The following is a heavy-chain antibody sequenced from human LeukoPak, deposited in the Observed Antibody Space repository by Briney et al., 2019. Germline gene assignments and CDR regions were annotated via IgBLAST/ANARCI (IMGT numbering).Heavy chain of an antibody. CDR2: ISYDGSNK. CDR1: GFTFSSYG. J-gene: IGHJ4*02. D-gene: IGHD3-10*01. V-gene: IGHV3-30*18. CDR3: ANENYYGSGSYPDY. Sequence: QPGGSLRLSCAASGFTFSSYGIHWVRQAPGKGLEWVALISYDGSNKYYADSVKGRFTISRDNSKNTLYLQMNSLRAEDTAVYYCANENYYGSGSYPDYWGQGTLVPSPQ.